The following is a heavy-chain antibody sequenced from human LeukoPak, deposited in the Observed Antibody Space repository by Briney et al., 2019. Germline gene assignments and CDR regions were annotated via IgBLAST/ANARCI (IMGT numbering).Heavy chain of an antibody. J-gene: IGHJ6*03. CDR3: ARSSYDFWSGYLYYYYYYYMDV. V-gene: IGHV1-69*13. D-gene: IGHD3-3*01. Sequence: SVKVSCKASGGTFSSYAISWVRQAPGQGLEWMGGIIPIFGTANYAQKFQGRVTITADESTSTAYMELSSLRSEDTAVYYCARSSYDFWSGYLYYYYYYYMDVWGKGTTITVSS. CDR1: GGTFSSYA. CDR2: IIPIFGTA.